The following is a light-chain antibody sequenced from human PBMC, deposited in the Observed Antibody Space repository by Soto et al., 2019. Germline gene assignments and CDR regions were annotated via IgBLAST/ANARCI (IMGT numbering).Light chain of an antibody. CDR2: GSS. Sequence: EILMTQSPATLSVSPGERATLSCRASQSVRDNLAWYQQKPGQAPRLLIYGSSIRATGLPGRFSGSGSETDFTLTISSLQSEDFAVYFCQQYNNWPITFGGGTKVDIK. V-gene: IGKV3-15*01. CDR3: QQYNNWPIT. J-gene: IGKJ4*01. CDR1: QSVRDN.